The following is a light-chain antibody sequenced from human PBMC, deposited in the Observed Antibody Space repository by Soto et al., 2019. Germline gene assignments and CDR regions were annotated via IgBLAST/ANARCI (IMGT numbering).Light chain of an antibody. CDR1: QSLLAKSYNKND. CDR3: QQYYSLPRT. CDR2: WAS. V-gene: IGKV4-1*01. Sequence: DIVMTQSPDSLAVSLGERATINCKSSQSLLAKSYNKNDLAWYQQKPGQPLKLLIHWASTRKSGVPDRFSGSGSGTDFTLTISSLQAEDVAVYYCQQYYSLPRTFGGGTKVEIK. J-gene: IGKJ4*01.